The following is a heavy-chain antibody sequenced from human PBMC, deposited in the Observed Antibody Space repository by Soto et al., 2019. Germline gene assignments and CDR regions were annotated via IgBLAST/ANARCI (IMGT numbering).Heavy chain of an antibody. Sequence: GGSLRLSCAASGFTFSSYAMDWVRQAPGKGLEWVAVISDDGSNKYYADSVKGRFTISRDNSKNTLYLQMNSLRAEDTAVYYCAKDSYSSGWLPDYWGQGTLVTVSS. CDR1: GFTFSSYA. J-gene: IGHJ4*02. V-gene: IGHV3-30*18. CDR2: ISDDGSNK. D-gene: IGHD6-19*01. CDR3: AKDSYSSGWLPDY.